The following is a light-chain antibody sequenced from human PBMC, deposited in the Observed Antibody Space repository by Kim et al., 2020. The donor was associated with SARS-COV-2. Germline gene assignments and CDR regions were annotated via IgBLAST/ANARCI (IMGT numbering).Light chain of an antibody. CDR1: SSDVGGYNY. CDR3: CSYAGSYTNV. J-gene: IGLJ1*01. CDR2: DVS. V-gene: IGLV2-11*01. Sequence: QSALTQRRSVSGSPGQSVTISCTGTSSDVGGYNYVSWYQQHPGKAPKLMIYDVSKRPSGVPDRFSGSKSGNTASLTISGLQAEDEADYYCCSYAGSYTNVFGTGTKVTVL.